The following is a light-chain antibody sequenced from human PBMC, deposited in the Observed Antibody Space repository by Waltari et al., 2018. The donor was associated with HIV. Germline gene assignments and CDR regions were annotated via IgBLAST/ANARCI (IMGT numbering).Light chain of an antibody. Sequence: QSVLTQPPSASGSLGQSVTISFTGSSSDIGAYDSVSCFQQLPLSAPKLLLYEVTRRPSTVSDRFSGSRSGSTAFLTVAGLQPDDEATYFCSSYGDSLRVLFGGGTNVTVL. V-gene: IGLV2-8*01. CDR2: EVT. J-gene: IGLJ3*02. CDR3: SSYGDSLRVL. CDR1: SSDIGAYDS.